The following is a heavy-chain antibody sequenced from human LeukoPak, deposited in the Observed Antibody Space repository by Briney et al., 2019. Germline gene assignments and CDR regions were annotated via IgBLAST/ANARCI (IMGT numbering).Heavy chain of an antibody. CDR1: GFTVSSNY. Sequence: GGSLRLSCAASGFTVSSNYMSWVRQAPGKGLELDSVIYSGGSTYYADSVKGRFTISRDNSKNTLYLQMNSLRAEDTAVYYCARVVVTGTFYYYYMDVWGKGTTVTVSS. CDR2: IYSGGST. D-gene: IGHD1-7*01. CDR3: ARVVVTGTFYYYYMDV. J-gene: IGHJ6*03. V-gene: IGHV3-66*02.